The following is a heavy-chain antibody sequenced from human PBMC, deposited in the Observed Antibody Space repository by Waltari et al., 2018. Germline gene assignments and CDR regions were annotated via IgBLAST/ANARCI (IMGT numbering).Heavy chain of an antibody. CDR1: GGTFSSSA. V-gene: IGHV1-69*01. CDR3: ATEPRKTYGDYVNY. D-gene: IGHD4-17*01. CDR2: IIPIFGTA. J-gene: IGHJ4*02. Sequence: QVQLVQSGAEVKKPGSSVQVSCKASGGTFSSSAISWVRQAPGQGLEWMGGIIPIFGTANYAQKFQGRVTITADESTSTAYMELSSLRSEDTAVYYCATEPRKTYGDYVNYWGQGTLVTVSS.